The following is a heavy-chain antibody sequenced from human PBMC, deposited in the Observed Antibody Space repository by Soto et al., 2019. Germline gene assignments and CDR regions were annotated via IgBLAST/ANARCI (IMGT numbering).Heavy chain of an antibody. V-gene: IGHV3-30-3*01. CDR3: ARSTAVACIDY. D-gene: IGHD6-19*01. CDR1: GFSFSTYA. CDR2: ISNDGSKR. J-gene: IGHJ4*02. Sequence: GGSLRLSCATSGFSFSTYAIHWVRQAPGKGLDWVAVISNDGSKRYYAQSVKGRFTISRDNSNNTVDLQMNRLRAEDTAMYYCARSTAVACIDYWGPGTLVTVSS.